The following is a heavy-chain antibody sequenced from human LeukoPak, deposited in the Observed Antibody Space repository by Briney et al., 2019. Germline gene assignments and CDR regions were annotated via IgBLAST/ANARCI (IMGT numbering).Heavy chain of an antibody. CDR3: ARDSGSGTYY. D-gene: IGHD6-19*01. J-gene: IGHJ4*02. CDR1: GGSISSYY. CDR2: IYYSGST. Sequence: SETLSLTCTVSGGSISSYYWSWIRQTPGNGLEWIGHIYYSGSTNYNLSLKSRVTIAIDTSKNQFSLNLRSVTAADTAVYYCARDSGSGTYYWGQGTLVTVSS. V-gene: IGHV4-59*01.